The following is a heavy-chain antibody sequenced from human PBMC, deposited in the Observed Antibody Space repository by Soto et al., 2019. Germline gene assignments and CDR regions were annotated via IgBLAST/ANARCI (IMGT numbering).Heavy chain of an antibody. CDR3: ARDGTNHRYCSSTSCSYYYYGMAV. D-gene: IGHD2-2*01. J-gene: IGHJ6*02. V-gene: IGHV4-31*03. CDR1: GGSISSGGYY. Sequence: SETLSLTCTVSGGSISSGGYYWSWIRQHPGKGLEWIGYIYYSGSTYYNPSLKSRVTISVDTSKNQFSLKLSSVTAADTAVYYCARDGTNHRYCSSTSCSYYYYGMAVWGQGTTVTVSS. CDR2: IYYSGST.